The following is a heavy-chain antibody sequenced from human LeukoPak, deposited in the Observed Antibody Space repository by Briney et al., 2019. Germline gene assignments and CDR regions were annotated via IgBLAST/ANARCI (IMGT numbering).Heavy chain of an antibody. CDR3: ARVAVATSVGAFDI. CDR1: GFTFDDYG. D-gene: IGHD5-12*01. Sequence: GGSLRLSCAASGFTFDDYGMSWVRQAPGKGLEWVSGINWNGGSTGYADSVKGRFTISRENAKNSLYLQMNSLRAGDTAMYYCARVAVATSVGAFDIWGQGTMVTVSS. CDR2: INWNGGST. V-gene: IGHV3-20*04. J-gene: IGHJ3*02.